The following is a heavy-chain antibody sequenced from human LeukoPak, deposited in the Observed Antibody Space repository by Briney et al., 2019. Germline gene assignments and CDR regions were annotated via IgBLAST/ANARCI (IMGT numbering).Heavy chain of an antibody. CDR2: IIPIFGTA. V-gene: IGHV1-69*05. D-gene: IGHD3-3*01. CDR1: GGTFSSYA. Sequence: ASVKVSCKASGGTFSSYAISWVRQAPGQGLEWMGGIIPIFGTANYAQKFQGRVTITTDESTSTAYMELSSLRSEDTAVYYCARVGSGYELNYYYYMDVWGKGTTVTVSS. CDR3: ARVGSGYELNYYYYMDV. J-gene: IGHJ6*03.